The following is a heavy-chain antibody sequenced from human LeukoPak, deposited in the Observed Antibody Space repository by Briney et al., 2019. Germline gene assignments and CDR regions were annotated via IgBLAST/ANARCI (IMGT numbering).Heavy chain of an antibody. D-gene: IGHD2-15*01. CDR3: ARAIGVVVARFWFDP. V-gene: IGHV4-38-2*02. Sequence: SETLSLTCTVSGYSISSGYYWGWIRQPPGKGLEWIGSIYHSGSTYYNPSLKSRVTISVDTSKDQFSLKLSSVTAADTAVYYCARAIGVVVARFWFDPWGQGTLVTVSS. CDR1: GYSISSGYY. J-gene: IGHJ5*02. CDR2: IYHSGST.